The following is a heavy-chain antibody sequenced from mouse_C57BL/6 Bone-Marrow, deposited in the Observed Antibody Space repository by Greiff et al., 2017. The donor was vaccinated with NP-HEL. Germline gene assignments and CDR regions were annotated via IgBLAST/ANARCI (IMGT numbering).Heavy chain of an antibody. CDR3: AKIRGGYYDYGWFAY. CDR2: IWRGGST. V-gene: IGHV2-5*01. J-gene: IGHJ3*01. CDR1: GFSLTSYG. D-gene: IGHD2-4*01. Sequence: QVQLQQSGPGLVQPSQSLSITCTVSGFSLTSYGVHWVRQSPGKGLEWLGVIWRGGSTDYNAAFMSRLSITKDNSKSQVFFKMNSLQADDTAIYYCAKIRGGYYDYGWFAYWGQGTLVTVSA.